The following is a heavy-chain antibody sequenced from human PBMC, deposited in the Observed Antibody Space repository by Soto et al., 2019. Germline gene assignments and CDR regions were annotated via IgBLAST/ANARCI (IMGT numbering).Heavy chain of an antibody. Sequence: EVQLVESGGGLVQPGGSLRLSCAASGFTFSTYWMTWLRQAPGKGLEWVGNIKQDGSEKYYVDSVKGRFSISRDNAKNSLYLQMSSLGAEDTAVYYCAGGAGLAYWGQGTLVTVSS. CDR2: IKQDGSEK. J-gene: IGHJ4*02. CDR1: GFTFSTYW. CDR3: AGGAGLAY. V-gene: IGHV3-7*04.